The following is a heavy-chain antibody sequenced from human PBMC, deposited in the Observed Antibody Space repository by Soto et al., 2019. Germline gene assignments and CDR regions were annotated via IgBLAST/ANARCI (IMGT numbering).Heavy chain of an antibody. CDR3: ARDRCDYYGSGSYKEGFDY. Sequence: QVQLVQSGAEVKKPGSSVKVSCKASGGTFSSYAISWVRQAPGQGLEWMGGIIPIFGTANYAQKFQGRVTITADESTSTAYMELSSLRSEDTAVYYCARDRCDYYGSGSYKEGFDYWGQGTLVTVSS. CDR2: IIPIFGTA. V-gene: IGHV1-69*01. CDR1: GGTFSSYA. D-gene: IGHD3-10*01. J-gene: IGHJ4*02.